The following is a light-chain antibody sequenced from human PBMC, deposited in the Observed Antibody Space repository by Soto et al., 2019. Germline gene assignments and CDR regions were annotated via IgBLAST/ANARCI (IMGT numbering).Light chain of an antibody. CDR3: QQYDSFSVWT. V-gene: IGKV1-39*01. Sequence: DIQMTQSPSSLSASVGDRFTIACRSSQSISSYLNWYQQKPGKAPKLLIYAASSLQSGVPSRFSGSGSGTDFTLTISSLQPEDFATYYCQQYDSFSVWTFGQGTKVDIK. CDR1: QSISSY. J-gene: IGKJ1*01. CDR2: AAS.